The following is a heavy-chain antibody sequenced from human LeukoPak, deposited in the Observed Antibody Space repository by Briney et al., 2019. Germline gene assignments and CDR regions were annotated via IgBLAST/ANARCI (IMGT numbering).Heavy chain of an antibody. D-gene: IGHD6-19*01. J-gene: IGHJ4*02. CDR3: AREGAVAGTSFYFDY. CDR2: ISAYNGNT. V-gene: IGHV1-18*01. Sequence: ASVKVSCKASGYTFTSYGISWVRQAPGQGLEWMGWISAYNGNTNYAQKLQGRVTMTTDTSTSTAYMELRSLRSDDTAVCYCAREGAVAGTSFYFDYWGQGTLVTVS. CDR1: GYTFTSYG.